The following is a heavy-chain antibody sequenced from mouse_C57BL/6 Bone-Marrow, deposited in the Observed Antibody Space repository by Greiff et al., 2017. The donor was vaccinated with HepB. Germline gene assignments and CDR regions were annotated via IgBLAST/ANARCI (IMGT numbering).Heavy chain of an antibody. J-gene: IGHJ3*01. CDR2: IDPSDSYT. V-gene: IGHV1-59*01. CDR1: GYTFTSYW. Sequence: QVQLQQPGAELVRPGTSVKLSCKASGYTFTSYWMHWVKQRPGQGLEWIGVIDPSDSYTNYNQKFKGKATLTVDTSSSTAYMQLSSLTSEDSAVYDCARQLRLRFAYWGQGTLVTVSA. D-gene: IGHD3-2*02. CDR3: ARQLRLRFAY.